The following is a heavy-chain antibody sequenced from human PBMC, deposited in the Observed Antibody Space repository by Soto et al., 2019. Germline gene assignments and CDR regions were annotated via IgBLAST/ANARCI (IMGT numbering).Heavy chain of an antibody. CDR2: IYYSVDT. CDR1: GGSISSYY. V-gene: IGHV4-59*01. J-gene: IGHJ6*02. Sequence: QVQLQESGPGLVKPSETLSLTCTVSGGSISSYYWSWIRQPPGKGLEWIGYIYYSVDTNYNPTPKSRVTISVDTTKNQFSLKLSSVTAADTAVYYCAREGTTVDSYYYYGMDVWGQGTTVTVSS. D-gene: IGHD1-1*01. CDR3: AREGTTVDSYYYYGMDV.